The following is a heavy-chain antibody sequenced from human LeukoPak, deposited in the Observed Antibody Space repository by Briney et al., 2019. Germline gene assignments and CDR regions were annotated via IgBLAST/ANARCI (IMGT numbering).Heavy chain of an antibody. CDR3: ARDQGPSNFVLRFLEWSN. Sequence: GGSVTLSWAPAGFTSSSYSMKWARQPGGRWRESVSSIISSSSYIYYADSVKGRFTISRDNAKNSLYLQMNSLRAEDTAVYYCARDQGPSNFVLRFLEWSNWGQGTLVTVSS. J-gene: IGHJ4*02. CDR2: IISSSSYI. V-gene: IGHV3-21*01. D-gene: IGHD3-3*01. CDR1: GFTSSSYS.